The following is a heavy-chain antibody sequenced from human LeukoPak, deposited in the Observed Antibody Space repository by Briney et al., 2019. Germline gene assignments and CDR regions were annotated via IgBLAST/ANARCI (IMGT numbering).Heavy chain of an antibody. CDR2: IYYSGST. Sequence: SETLSLTCTVSGGSISSYYWSWIRQPPGKGVEWIGYIYYSGSTNYNPSLKSRVTIPVDTSKNQFSLKLSSVTAADTAVYYCARYYYDSSGYRLDYWGQGTLVTVSS. D-gene: IGHD3-22*01. CDR1: GGSISSYY. J-gene: IGHJ4*02. V-gene: IGHV4-59*08. CDR3: ARYYYDSSGYRLDY.